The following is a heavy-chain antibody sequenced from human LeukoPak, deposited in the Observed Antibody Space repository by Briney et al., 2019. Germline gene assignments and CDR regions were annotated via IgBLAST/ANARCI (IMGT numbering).Heavy chain of an antibody. CDR3: ARDWSRCTSPSCYDGGFDS. CDR1: GFRFSGFA. CDR2: IQYDGSAE. V-gene: IGHV3-33*01. J-gene: IGHJ4*01. Sequence: GGSLRLSCAASGFRFSGFAMHWVRQAPGKGLEWVAVIQYDGSAESYAGPVEGRFTISRDNSRDTVYLQMDGLRAEDTAVYYCARDWSRCTSPSCYDGGFDSWGHGTLVTVSS. D-gene: IGHD2-2*01.